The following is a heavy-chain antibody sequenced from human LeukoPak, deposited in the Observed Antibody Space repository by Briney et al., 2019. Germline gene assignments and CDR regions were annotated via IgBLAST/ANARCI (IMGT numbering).Heavy chain of an antibody. V-gene: IGHV4-4*07. Sequence: SETLSLTCTVSGGSISGYYWNWIRQPAGKGLEWIGRIYVCESTNYNPSLKSRVTMSVDTSKNQFSLKMSSVTAADTAVYYCTRGQDGYDDYWGQGTLVTVSS. J-gene: IGHJ4*02. CDR2: IYVCEST. CDR1: GGSISGYY. D-gene: IGHD5-24*01. CDR3: TRGQDGYDDY.